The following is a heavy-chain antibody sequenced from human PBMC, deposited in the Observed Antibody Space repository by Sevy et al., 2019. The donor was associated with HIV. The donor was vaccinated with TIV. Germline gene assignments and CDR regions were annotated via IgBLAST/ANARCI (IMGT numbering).Heavy chain of an antibody. CDR3: AREDGSRQYFQY. D-gene: IGHD6-13*01. CDR1: GFTFSSYE. Sequence: GGSLRLSCVISGFTFSSYEMNWVRQALGKGLEWVSHISNSGSIIYYEDSVKGRFTISRDNAKNSLYLQMNSLRAEDTAVYYCAREDGSRQYFQYWGQGTLVTVSS. J-gene: IGHJ1*01. V-gene: IGHV3-48*03. CDR2: ISNSGSII.